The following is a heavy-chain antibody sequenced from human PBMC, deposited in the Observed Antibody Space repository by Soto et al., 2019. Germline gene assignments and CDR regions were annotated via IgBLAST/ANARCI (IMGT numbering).Heavy chain of an antibody. CDR1: GGSFSGYY. CDR3: VRGVWGDILTGYYYYYYGMDV. Sequence: SETLSLTCAVYGGSFSGYYWSWIRQPPGKGLEWIGEINHSGSTNYNPSLKSRVTISVDTSKNQFSLKLSSVTAADTAVYYCVRGVWGDILTGYYYYYYGMDVWGQGTTVTVS. J-gene: IGHJ6*02. D-gene: IGHD3-9*01. CDR2: INHSGST. V-gene: IGHV4-34*01.